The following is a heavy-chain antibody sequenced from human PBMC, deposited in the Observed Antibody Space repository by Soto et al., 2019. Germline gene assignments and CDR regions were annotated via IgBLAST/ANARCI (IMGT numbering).Heavy chain of an antibody. CDR3: ARACSLYYYYGMDV. CDR1: GGSISSGGYY. V-gene: IGHV4-31*03. CDR2: IYYSGST. D-gene: IGHD6-19*01. Sequence: LSLTCTVSGGSISSGGYYWSWIRQHPGKGLEWIGYIYYSGSTYYNPSLKSRVTISVDTSKNQFSLRLSSVTAADTAVYYCARACSLYYYYGMDVWGQGTTVTVSS. J-gene: IGHJ6*02.